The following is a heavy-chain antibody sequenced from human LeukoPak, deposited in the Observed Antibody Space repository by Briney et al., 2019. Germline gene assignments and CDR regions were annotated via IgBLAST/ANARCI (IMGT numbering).Heavy chain of an antibody. CDR2: IYHSGST. J-gene: IGHJ3*02. CDR1: GGSISSGGYY. Sequence: SQTLSLTCTVSGGSISSGGYYWSWIRQPPGKGLEWIGYIYHSGSTYYNPSLKSRVTISVDTSKNQFSLKLSSVTAADTAVYYCASRLITMTLGEHAFDIWGQGTMVTVSS. D-gene: IGHD3-22*01. CDR3: ASRLITMTLGEHAFDI. V-gene: IGHV4-30-2*01.